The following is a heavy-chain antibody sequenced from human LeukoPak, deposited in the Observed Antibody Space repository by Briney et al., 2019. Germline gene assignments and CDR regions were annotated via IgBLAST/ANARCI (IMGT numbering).Heavy chain of an antibody. CDR2: ISGSGGST. J-gene: IGHJ4*02. D-gene: IGHD6-19*01. Sequence: GGSLRLSCAASGFTFDDYAMHWVRQAPGKGLEWVSAISGSGGSTYYADSVKGRFTISRDNSKNTLYLQMNSLRAEDTAVYYCAKGIIAVAGSSDYWGQGTLVTVSS. CDR3: AKGIIAVAGSSDY. CDR1: GFTFDDYA. V-gene: IGHV3-23*01.